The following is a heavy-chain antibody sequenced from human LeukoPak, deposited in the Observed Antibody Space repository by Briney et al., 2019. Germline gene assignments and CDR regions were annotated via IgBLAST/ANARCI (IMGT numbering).Heavy chain of an antibody. CDR2: ISNDGSNK. Sequence: GRSLRHSCAASGFTFSSYAMHWVRQAPGKGLEWVAIISNDGSNKYYADSVKGRFTISRDNAKNSLYLQMNSLRAEDTAVYYCARDWLVGATPPGYYYYGMDVWGQGTTVTVSS. D-gene: IGHD1-26*01. CDR1: GFTFSSYA. CDR3: ARDWLVGATPPGYYYYGMDV. J-gene: IGHJ6*02. V-gene: IGHV3-30-3*01.